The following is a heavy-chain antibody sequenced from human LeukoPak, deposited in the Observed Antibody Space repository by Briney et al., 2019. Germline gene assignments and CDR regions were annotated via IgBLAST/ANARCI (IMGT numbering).Heavy chain of an antibody. Sequence: SETLSLTCTVSGGSISSSTYYWAWVRQPPGKGLEWIGSINYSGNTYYKSSLKSRVTISVDTSKNQFSLKLTSVTAADTAVYYRTRLTVGTTWGNYFDYWGQGTVVTVSS. CDR2: INYSGNT. V-gene: IGHV4-39*01. D-gene: IGHD1-26*01. CDR1: GGSISSSTYY. J-gene: IGHJ4*02. CDR3: TRLTVGTTWGNYFDY.